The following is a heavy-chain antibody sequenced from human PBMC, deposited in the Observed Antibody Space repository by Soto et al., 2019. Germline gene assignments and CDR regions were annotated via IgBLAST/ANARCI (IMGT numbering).Heavy chain of an antibody. D-gene: IGHD4-17*01. CDR3: AYLTSAIDFDY. CDR1: GLSLSTSGVG. J-gene: IGHJ4*02. Sequence: QITLKESGPTLVKPTQTLTLTSTFSGLSLSTSGVGVGWIRQPPGKALEWLAPFYWDDDKRYSPSLKSRLTISKATSKNQVVLTITNMDPVDTATYYCAYLTSAIDFDYWGQGTLVTVSS. V-gene: IGHV2-5*02. CDR2: FYWDDDK.